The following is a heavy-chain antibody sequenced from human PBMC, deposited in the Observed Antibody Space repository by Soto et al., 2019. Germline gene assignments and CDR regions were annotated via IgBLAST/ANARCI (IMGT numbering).Heavy chain of an antibody. CDR2: VLPVLGTT. CDR1: GDRFTSYG. V-gene: IGHV1-69*18. D-gene: IGHD3-10*01. J-gene: IGHJ4*02. Sequence: QVQLEQSGAEVKKPGSSVTVSRKASGDRFTSYGISWVRQAPGQGLEWVGTVLPVLGTTNYAQKLRGRVIITADESTSTVYMELGSLRSDDTAIYYCARDRADRGFDYWGQGTLVTVSS. CDR3: ARDRADRGFDY.